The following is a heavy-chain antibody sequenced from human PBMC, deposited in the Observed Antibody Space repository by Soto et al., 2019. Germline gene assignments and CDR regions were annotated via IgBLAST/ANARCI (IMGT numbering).Heavy chain of an antibody. V-gene: IGHV3-23*01. CDR2: ISDGGDLT. Sequence: SGGSLRLSCTGSGFAFSSHPMSWVRQAPERGLEWVSGISDGGDLTYNADSVRGRFTISRDNSKNTLFLQMNSLRVEDTAVYYCARRAFGSSRSFDIWGQGKMVTVSS. CDR3: ARRAFGSSRSFDI. D-gene: IGHD6-6*01. J-gene: IGHJ3*02. CDR1: GFAFSSHP.